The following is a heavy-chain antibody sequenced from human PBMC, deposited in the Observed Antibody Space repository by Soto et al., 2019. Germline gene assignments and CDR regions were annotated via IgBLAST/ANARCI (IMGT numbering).Heavy chain of an antibody. D-gene: IGHD3-16*01. CDR3: ARGGDYYYGLDV. V-gene: IGHV1-18*01. CDR1: GYTFSSYG. J-gene: IGHJ6*02. CDR2: ISAFNGNT. Sequence: QVHLVQSGGEVKKPGASVKVSCTASGYTFSSYGISWVRQAPGQGLEWMGWISAFNGNTNSGQRLQGRVALTTDASTSTAYMELRSLRSDDTAVYYGARGGDYYYGLDVWGQGTTVTVSS.